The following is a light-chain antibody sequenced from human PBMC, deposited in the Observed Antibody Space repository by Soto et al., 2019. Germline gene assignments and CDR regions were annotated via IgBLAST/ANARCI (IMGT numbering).Light chain of an antibody. V-gene: IGLV2-14*01. CDR2: EVS. CDR1: SSDVGGYKY. Sequence: QSVLTQPASVSESPGRSITIYCTGTSSDVGGYKYVSWYQQHPGKAPKLMIYEVSTRPSGVSNRFSGSKPGNTASLTISGLQAEDEADYYCSSYTSSSSHYVFGTGTKVTVL. J-gene: IGLJ1*01. CDR3: SSYTSSSSHYV.